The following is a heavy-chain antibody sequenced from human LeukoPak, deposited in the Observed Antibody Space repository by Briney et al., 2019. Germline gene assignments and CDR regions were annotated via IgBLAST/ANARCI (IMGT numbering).Heavy chain of an antibody. Sequence: PGGSLRLSCAASGFTFSSYGMSWVRQAPGKGLEWVSAISGSGGSTYYADSVKGRFTISRDNSKNTLYLQMNSLRAEDTAVYYCARDFAYYDYVWGSYRSEAFDIWGQGTMVTVSS. CDR3: ARDFAYYDYVWGSYRSEAFDI. V-gene: IGHV3-23*01. CDR1: GFTFSSYG. J-gene: IGHJ3*02. D-gene: IGHD3-16*02. CDR2: ISGSGGST.